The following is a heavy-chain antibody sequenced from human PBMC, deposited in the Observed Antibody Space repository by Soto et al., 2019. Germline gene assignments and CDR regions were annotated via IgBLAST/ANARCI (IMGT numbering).Heavy chain of an antibody. D-gene: IGHD3-3*01. V-gene: IGHV3-11*06. CDR3: ARGSTSYDFWSGYISKMSENNWFDP. Sequence: PGGSLRLSCAASGFTFSDYYMSWIRQAPGKGLEWVSYISSSSSYTNYADSVKGRFTISRDNAKNSLYLQMNSLRAEDTAVYYCARGSTSYDFWSGYISKMSENNWFDPWGQGTLVTVS. CDR1: GFTFSDYY. CDR2: ISSSSSYT. J-gene: IGHJ5*02.